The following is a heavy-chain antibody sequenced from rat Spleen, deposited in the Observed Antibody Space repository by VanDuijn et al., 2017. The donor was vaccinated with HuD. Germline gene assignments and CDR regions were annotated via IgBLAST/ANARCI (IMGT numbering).Heavy chain of an antibody. D-gene: IGHD4-6*01. J-gene: IGHJ2*01. CDR2: ISYDGSST. V-gene: IGHV5-7*01. CDR3: VRHWGY. Sequence: EVQLVESGGGLVQPGRSLKLSCAASGFTFSDYNMAWVRQAPKKGLEWVATISYDGSSTYYRDSMKGRFTVSRDNAKSTLYLQMDSLRSEDTATYYCVRHWGYWGQGVMVTVSS. CDR1: GFTFSDYN.